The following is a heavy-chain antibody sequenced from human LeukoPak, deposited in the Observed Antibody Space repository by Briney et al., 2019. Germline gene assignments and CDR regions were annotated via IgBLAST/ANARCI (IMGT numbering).Heavy chain of an antibody. V-gene: IGHV3-53*01. CDR3: ARRNYYFDY. Sequence: GGSLRLSCVASGFTVNNNCMTWVRQAPGKGLEWVSVIYSDDSTYYSDSVKGRFTISRDNSKNTLYLQMTSLRAEDTAVYYCARRNYYFDYWGQGTLVTVSS. CDR2: IYSDDST. D-gene: IGHD1-7*01. CDR1: GFTVNNNC. J-gene: IGHJ4*02.